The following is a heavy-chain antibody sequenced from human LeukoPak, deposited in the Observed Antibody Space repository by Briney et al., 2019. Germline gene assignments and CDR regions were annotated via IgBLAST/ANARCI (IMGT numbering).Heavy chain of an antibody. CDR2: MNPNSGNT. J-gene: IGHJ4*02. V-gene: IGHV1-8*01. Sequence: GASVKVSCKASGYTFTSYDINWVRQATGQGLEWMGWMNPNSGNTGYAQKFQGRVTMTRNTSISTAYMELSSLRSEHTAVYYCARVLTNGDLPGYWGQGTLVTVSS. D-gene: IGHD3-10*01. CDR1: GYTFTSYD. CDR3: ARVLTNGDLPGY.